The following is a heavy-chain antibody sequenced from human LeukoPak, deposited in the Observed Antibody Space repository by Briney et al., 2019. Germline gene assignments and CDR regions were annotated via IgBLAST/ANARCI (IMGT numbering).Heavy chain of an antibody. CDR2: IDDDGSAT. Sequence: PGGSLRLSCEASGFIVSSYWMHWVRQAPGKGLVWVSRIDDDGSATAYADSVKGRFIISRDDAKTTVYLQMNSLRAEDPAMYYCIRSGDWPGFWGQGTQVTVSS. V-gene: IGHV3-74*01. CDR3: IRSGDWPGF. J-gene: IGHJ4*02. CDR1: GFIVSSYW. D-gene: IGHD2-21*02.